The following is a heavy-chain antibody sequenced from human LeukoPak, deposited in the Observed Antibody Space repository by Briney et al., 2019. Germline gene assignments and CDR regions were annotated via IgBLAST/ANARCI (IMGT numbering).Heavy chain of an antibody. CDR2: FDPEDGET. CDR1: GYTLTELS. V-gene: IGHV1-24*01. J-gene: IGHJ3*02. D-gene: IGHD6-19*01. CDR3: ATVGHSSGWSFVGAFDI. Sequence: ASVTVSCKVSGYTLTELSTHWVRQAPGKGLEWMGGFDPEDGETIYAQKFQGRVTMTEDTSTDTAYMELSSLGSEDTAVYYCATVGHSSGWSFVGAFDIWGQGTMVTVSS.